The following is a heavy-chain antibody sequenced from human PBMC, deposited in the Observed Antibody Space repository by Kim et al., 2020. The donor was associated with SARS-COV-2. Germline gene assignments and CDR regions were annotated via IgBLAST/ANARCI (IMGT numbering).Heavy chain of an antibody. D-gene: IGHD3-16*01. CDR1: GFTFSSYA. Sequence: GGSLRLSCAASGFTFSSYAMTWVRQAPGKGLEWVSGISGSGGSTYYADSVKGRFTISRDNSKNTLYLQMNSLRAVDTAVYYCAKDLGLPLGDLIWGQGTLVTVSS. CDR2: ISGSGGST. CDR3: AKDLGLPLGDLI. J-gene: IGHJ4*02. V-gene: IGHV3-23*01.